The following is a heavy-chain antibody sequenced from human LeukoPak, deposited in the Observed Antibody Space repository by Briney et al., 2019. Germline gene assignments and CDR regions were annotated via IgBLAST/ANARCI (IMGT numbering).Heavy chain of an antibody. V-gene: IGHV3-48*03. CDR2: ISSSGSTI. CDR1: GFTFSSYE. Sequence: GGSLRLSCAASGFTFSSYEMNWVRQAPGKGLEWVSYISSSGSTIYYADSVKGRFTISRDNAKNSLYLQMNSLRAEDTAVYYCAREFGSVWELPFDYWGQGTLVTVSS. J-gene: IGHJ4*02. CDR3: AREFGSVWELPFDY. D-gene: IGHD1-26*01.